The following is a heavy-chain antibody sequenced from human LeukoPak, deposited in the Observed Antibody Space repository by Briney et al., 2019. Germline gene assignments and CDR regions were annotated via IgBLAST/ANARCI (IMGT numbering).Heavy chain of an antibody. CDR2: MNPNSGNT. J-gene: IGHJ4*02. CDR1: GYTFTSYD. Sequence: ASVKVSYKASGYTFTSYDINWVRQATGQGLEWMGWMNPNSGNTGYAQKFQGRVTMTRNTSISTAYMELVSLRSEDTAVYYCARNKDYYDSSGSNVWGQGTLVTVSS. CDR3: ARNKDYYDSSGSNV. V-gene: IGHV1-8*01. D-gene: IGHD3-22*01.